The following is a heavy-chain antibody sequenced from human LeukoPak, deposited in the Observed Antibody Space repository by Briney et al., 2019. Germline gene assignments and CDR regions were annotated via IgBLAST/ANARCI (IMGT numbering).Heavy chain of an antibody. CDR2: ISSNSNYV. CDR3: ASSGAGWSLDY. CDR1: GFTFSHYT. V-gene: IGHV3-21*01. J-gene: IGHJ4*02. Sequence: GGSLRLSCAASGFTFSHYTMQWVRQAPARGLEWVASISSNSNYVHYVDSVKGRFTISRDNARNSMSLQMSSLRVEDTAVYYCASSGAGWSLDYWGQGTLVTV. D-gene: IGHD6-19*01.